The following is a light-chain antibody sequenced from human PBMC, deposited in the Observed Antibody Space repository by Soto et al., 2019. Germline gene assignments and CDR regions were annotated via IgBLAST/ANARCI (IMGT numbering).Light chain of an antibody. CDR3: QQYNSYPYT. CDR1: QSISSW. Sequence: DIQMTQSPSTLSASVGDRVTITCRASQSISSWLAWYQQNPGKAPKLLIYKASSLESGVPSRFRGSGSGTEFTLTISSLQPDDFATYYCQQYNSYPYTFGQGTKLEIK. J-gene: IGKJ2*01. V-gene: IGKV1-5*03. CDR2: KAS.